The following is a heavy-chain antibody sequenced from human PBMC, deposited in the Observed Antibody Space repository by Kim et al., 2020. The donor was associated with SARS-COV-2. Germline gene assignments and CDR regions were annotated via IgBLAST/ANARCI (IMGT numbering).Heavy chain of an antibody. J-gene: IGHJ6*02. D-gene: IGHD2-21*02. Sequence: GGSLRLSCAASGFTFSSYGMHWVRQAPGKGLEWVAVIWYDGSNKYYADSVKGRFTISRDNSKNTLYLQMNSLRAEDMAVYYCARTASYYYGMDVWGQGTTVTVSS. CDR2: IWYDGSNK. CDR3: ARTASYYYGMDV. CDR1: GFTFSSYG. V-gene: IGHV3-33*01.